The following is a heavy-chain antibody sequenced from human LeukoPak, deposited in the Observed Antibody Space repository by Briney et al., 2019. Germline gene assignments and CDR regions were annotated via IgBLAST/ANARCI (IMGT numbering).Heavy chain of an antibody. CDR2: IKHHGSEK. V-gene: IGHV3-7*04. Sequence: GGSLRLSCAASGFTFSDYWMTWVRQAPGKGLEWVANIKHHGSEKNYADSVKGRFTISRDNAKNSLYPQMNSLRAEDTAVYYCAKDGPDLLEPRNYYYYYMDVWGRGTTVTVSS. J-gene: IGHJ6*03. CDR1: GFTFSDYW. D-gene: IGHD1-14*01. CDR3: AKDGPDLLEPRNYYYYYMDV.